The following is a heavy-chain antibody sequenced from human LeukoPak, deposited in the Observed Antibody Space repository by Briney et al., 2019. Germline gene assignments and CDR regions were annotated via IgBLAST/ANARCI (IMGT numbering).Heavy chain of an antibody. CDR1: GCTFSSYA. V-gene: IGHV3-23*01. Sequence: GGSLRLSCAASGCTFSSYAMSWVRQAPGKGLEWVSAISGSGGSTYYADSVKGRFTISSDNSKNTLYLQMNSLRAEDTAVYYCAKGRGWYRSFDYWGQGTLVTVSS. D-gene: IGHD6-19*01. J-gene: IGHJ4*02. CDR2: ISGSGGST. CDR3: AKGRGWYRSFDY.